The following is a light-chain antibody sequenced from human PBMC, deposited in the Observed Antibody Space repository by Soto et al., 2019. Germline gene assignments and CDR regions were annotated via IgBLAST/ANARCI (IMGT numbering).Light chain of an antibody. V-gene: IGKV1-13*02. CDR2: DAS. J-gene: IGKJ4*01. CDR3: QQFNSYPLT. CDR1: QGISSA. Sequence: AIQLTQSPSSLSASVGDRVTITCRASQGISSALVWYQQKPRKAPKFLIYDASSLKSGVPSRFSSSGSGTDCTLTISSLQAEDFATYYCQQFNSYPLTFGGGTKVEIK.